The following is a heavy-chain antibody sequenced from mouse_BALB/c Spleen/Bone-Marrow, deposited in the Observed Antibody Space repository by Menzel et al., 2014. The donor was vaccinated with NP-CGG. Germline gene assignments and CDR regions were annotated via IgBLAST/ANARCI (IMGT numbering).Heavy chain of an antibody. J-gene: IGHJ4*01. CDR2: ISSGGST. CDR1: GFTFSSYA. CDR3: ASPLYCGLHYYAMDY. Sequence: EVKLMESGGGLVKPGGSLKLSCAASGFTFSSYAMSWVRQTPEKRLEWVASISSGGSTYYPDSVKGRFTISRDNARNILYLQMSSLRSEDTAVYYCASPLYCGLHYYAMDYWGQGTSVTVSS. V-gene: IGHV5-6-5*01. D-gene: IGHD1-2*01.